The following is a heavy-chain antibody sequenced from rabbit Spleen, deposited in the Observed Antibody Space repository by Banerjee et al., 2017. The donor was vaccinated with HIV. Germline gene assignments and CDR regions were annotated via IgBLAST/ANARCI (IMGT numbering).Heavy chain of an antibody. D-gene: IGHD6-1*01. CDR3: ARDGAGDGGAGYDEDFYFNL. CDR1: GVSFSANSY. J-gene: IGHJ4*01. Sequence: QSLEESGGDLVKPGASLTLTCIASGVSFSANSYICWVRQAPGKGLEWIVCIDSGSSGFTYFASWAKGRFTISKTSSTTVTLQMTSLTAADTAIYFCARDGAGDGGAGYDEDFYFNLWGPGTLVTVS. CDR2: IDSGSSGFT. V-gene: IGHV1S40*01.